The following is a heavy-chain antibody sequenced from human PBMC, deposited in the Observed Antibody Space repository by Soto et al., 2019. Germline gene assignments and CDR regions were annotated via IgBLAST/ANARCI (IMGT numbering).Heavy chain of an antibody. D-gene: IGHD2-2*01. V-gene: IGHV1-8*01. CDR1: GYTFTSYD. CDR2: MNPNSGNT. CDR3: ASGQLVGYCSSTSCYRNYGMDV. J-gene: IGHJ6*04. Sequence: QVQLVQSGAEVKKPGASVKVSCKASGYTFTSYDINWVRQATGQGLEWMGWMNPNSGNTVYAQKFQGRVTMTKNTSISTAYMELGRLRSEDTAVYYCASGQLVGYCSSTSCYRNYGMDVWGKGTTVTVSS.